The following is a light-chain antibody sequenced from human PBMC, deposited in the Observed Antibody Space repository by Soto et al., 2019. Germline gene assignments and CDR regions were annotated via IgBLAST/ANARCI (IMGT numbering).Light chain of an antibody. J-gene: IGLJ2*01. Sequence: QSALTQSPSVSGAPGQRITISCTGRSSNIGAGYDVPWYQHLPGTAPKLLIYGNDNRPSGVPDRFSGSKSGTSASLAITGVQAEDEAVYYCQSYDSSLSGTVFGGGTKLTVL. CDR2: GND. CDR1: SSNIGAGYD. V-gene: IGLV1-40*01. CDR3: QSYDSSLSGTV.